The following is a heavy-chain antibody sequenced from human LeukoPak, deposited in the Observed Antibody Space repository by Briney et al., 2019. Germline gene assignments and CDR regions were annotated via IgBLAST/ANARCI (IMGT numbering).Heavy chain of an antibody. Sequence: GSLRLSCAASGFTFSSYSMNWVRQAPGKGLEWVSSISSSSSSIYYADSVKRRFTISRGNAKNSLYLQMNSLRAEDTAVYYCARDGRMVRGVIPYYGMDVWGQGTTVTVSS. D-gene: IGHD3-10*01. J-gene: IGHJ6*02. CDR1: GFTFSSYS. CDR3: ARDGRMVRGVIPYYGMDV. CDR2: ISSSSSSI. V-gene: IGHV3-21*01.